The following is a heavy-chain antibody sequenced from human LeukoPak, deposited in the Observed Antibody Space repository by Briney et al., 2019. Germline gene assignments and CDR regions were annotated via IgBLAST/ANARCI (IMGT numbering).Heavy chain of an antibody. D-gene: IGHD1-26*01. V-gene: IGHV3-23*01. J-gene: IGHJ4*02. CDR3: ASALRIYYYFDY. CDR1: GFTFSSYA. Sequence: GGSLRLSCAASGFTFSSYAMRWVRQAPGKGLEWVSAISDSDGNTYYADSVKGRFTISRDNSKNTLYLQMNSLRAEDTAVYYCASALRIYYYFDYWGQGTLVTVSS. CDR2: ISDSDGNT.